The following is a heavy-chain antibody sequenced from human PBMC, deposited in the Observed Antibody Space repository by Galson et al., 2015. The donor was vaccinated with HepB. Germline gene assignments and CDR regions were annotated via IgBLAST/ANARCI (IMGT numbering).Heavy chain of an antibody. Sequence: SLRLPCAASGFNFSDHYMTWARQAPGKGPEWVSYISSTGSNTYYTDSVKGRFTISRDNAKNLLYLQMNSLRVEDTAIYYCARESRWQFDYWGQGILVTVSS. D-gene: IGHD5-24*01. CDR1: GFNFSDHY. J-gene: IGHJ4*02. V-gene: IGHV3-11*01. CDR3: ARESRWQFDY. CDR2: ISSTGSNT.